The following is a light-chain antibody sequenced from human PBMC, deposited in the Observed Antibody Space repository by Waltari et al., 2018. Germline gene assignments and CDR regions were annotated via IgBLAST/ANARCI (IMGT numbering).Light chain of an antibody. CDR3: ASWDDRLGGVL. CDR1: RSDIGHNY. Sequence: QSVLTQPPSASGTPGQKVTMSCSGGRSDIGHNYGYLYQQLPGTTPKLLIYRNNQRPSGVPDRISASKSGTSASLAISGLRSEDEAIYYCASWDDRLGGVLFGGGTKLTVL. CDR2: RNN. V-gene: IGLV1-47*01. J-gene: IGLJ2*01.